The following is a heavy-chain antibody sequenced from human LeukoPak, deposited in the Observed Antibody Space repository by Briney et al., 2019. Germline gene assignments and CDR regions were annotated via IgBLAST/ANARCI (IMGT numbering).Heavy chain of an antibody. V-gene: IGHV4-38-2*01. Sequence: SETLSLTCAVSGYSISSGYYWGWIRQPPGKGLEWIGSIYHSGSTYCNPSLKSRVTISVDTSKNQFSLKLSSVTAADTAVYYCARAAAGRLAWFDPWGQGTLVTVSS. CDR3: ARAAAGRLAWFDP. CDR2: IYHSGST. CDR1: GYSISSGYY. D-gene: IGHD6-13*01. J-gene: IGHJ5*02.